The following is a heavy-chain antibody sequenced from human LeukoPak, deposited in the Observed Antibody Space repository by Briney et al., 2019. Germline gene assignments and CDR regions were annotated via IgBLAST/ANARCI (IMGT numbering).Heavy chain of an antibody. Sequence: PSETLSLTCVVEGYYFSGFYWTWLRQAPGEGLEWIGEISYSGSTKYNPSLKSRVTIEVDTSKNQLSLNLSSVTAAATAVYYCAKGKAAHYHSVTDEYYYYLDVWGKGTTVIVSS. CDR3: AKGKAAHYHSVTDEYYYYLDV. D-gene: IGHD3-9*01. CDR2: ISYSGST. J-gene: IGHJ6*03. CDR1: GYYFSGFY. V-gene: IGHV4-34*01.